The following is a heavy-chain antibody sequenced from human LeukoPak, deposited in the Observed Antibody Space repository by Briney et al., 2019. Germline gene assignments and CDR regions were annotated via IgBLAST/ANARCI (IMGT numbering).Heavy chain of an antibody. V-gene: IGHV3-23*01. Sequence: GSLRLSCAASGFTFSSYAMSWVRQAPGKGREWVSAISGSGGSTYYADSVKGRFTISRDNSKNTLYLQMNSLRAEDTAVYYCAKDYYDSSGSDYYYYYGMDVWGQGTTVTVSS. CDR1: GFTFSSYA. J-gene: IGHJ6*02. CDR2: ISGSGGST. CDR3: AKDYYDSSGSDYYYYYGMDV. D-gene: IGHD3-22*01.